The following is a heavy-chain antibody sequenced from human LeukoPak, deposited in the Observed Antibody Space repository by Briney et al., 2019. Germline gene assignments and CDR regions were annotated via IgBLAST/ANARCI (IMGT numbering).Heavy chain of an antibody. Sequence: SQTLSLTCTASGGSISSGSYYWSWIRQPAGKGLEWIGRIYTSGSTNYNPSLKSRVTISVDTSKNQFSLKLSSVTAADTAVYYCARDLGSSSLGYFDYWGQGTLVTVSS. D-gene: IGHD6-6*01. CDR1: GGSISSGSYY. V-gene: IGHV4-61*02. CDR2: IYTSGST. CDR3: ARDLGSSSLGYFDY. J-gene: IGHJ4*02.